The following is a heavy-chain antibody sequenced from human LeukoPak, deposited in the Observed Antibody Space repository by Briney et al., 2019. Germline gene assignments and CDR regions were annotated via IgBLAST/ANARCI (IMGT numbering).Heavy chain of an antibody. V-gene: IGHV3-23*01. J-gene: IGHJ4*02. Sequence: GGSLRLSCAASGFTFSSYAMSWVRQAPGKGLEWVSAISGSGGSTYYADSVKGRFTISRDNSKNTLYLQMNSLRAEDTAVYYCARDLHYYDSSGYYQYWGQGTLVTVSS. D-gene: IGHD3-22*01. CDR3: ARDLHYYDSSGYYQY. CDR2: ISGSGGST. CDR1: GFTFSSYA.